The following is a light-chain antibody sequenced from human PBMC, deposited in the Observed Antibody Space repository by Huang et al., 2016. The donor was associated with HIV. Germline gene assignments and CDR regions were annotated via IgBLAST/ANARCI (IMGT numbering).Light chain of an antibody. Sequence: EIVMTQSPATLSVSPGERATLSCRASQSVSSNLAWYQQKPGQAPRLLIYGASTRATGSPARVSGSGSGTEFTLTISSLQSEDFAVYYCQQYNNWPPELFTFGPGTKVDIK. CDR3: QQYNNWPPELFT. J-gene: IGKJ3*01. CDR1: QSVSSN. V-gene: IGKV3-15*01. CDR2: GAS.